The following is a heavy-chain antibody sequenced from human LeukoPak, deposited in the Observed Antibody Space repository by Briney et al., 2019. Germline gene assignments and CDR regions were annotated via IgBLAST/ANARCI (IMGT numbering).Heavy chain of an antibody. CDR3: AKDPGVVPAHYFDY. V-gene: IGHV3-23*01. CDR1: GFTFSSYA. J-gene: IGHJ4*02. D-gene: IGHD2-2*01. CDR2: TGSTGVST. Sequence: GGSLRLSCAASGFTFSSYAVNWVRQAPGKGLEWVSVTGSTGVSTFYADSVKGRFTVSRDNSKNTLSLQMNSLRAEDTAVYYCAKDPGVVPAHYFDYWGQGILVTVSS.